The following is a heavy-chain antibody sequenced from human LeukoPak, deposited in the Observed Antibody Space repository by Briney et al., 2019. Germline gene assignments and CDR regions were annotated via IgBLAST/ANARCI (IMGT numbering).Heavy chain of an antibody. V-gene: IGHV4-39*01. Sequence: SETLSLTCTVSGGSISSTSHYWGWIRQPPGKGLEWIGSIYYSGSTYYNPSLKSRVTISVDTSKNQFSLKLSSVTAADTAVYYCASRFLAAADPDAFDIWGQGTMVTVSS. CDR1: GGSISSTSHY. J-gene: IGHJ3*02. CDR2: IYYSGST. D-gene: IGHD6-13*01. CDR3: ASRFLAAADPDAFDI.